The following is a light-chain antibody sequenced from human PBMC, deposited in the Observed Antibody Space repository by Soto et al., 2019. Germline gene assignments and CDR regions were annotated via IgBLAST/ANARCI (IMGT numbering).Light chain of an antibody. CDR3: QQYGSSPGVT. V-gene: IGKV3-20*01. CDR2: GAS. J-gene: IGKJ3*01. CDR1: KSFSRSY. Sequence: EIVFTQSPDHPSLSPGERVTLPCRAHKSFSRSYLAWYQQRPGQAPRLLIYGASSRATGIPDRFSGSGSGTDFTLTISRLEPEDSAVYYCQQYGSSPGVTFGPGTKVDIK.